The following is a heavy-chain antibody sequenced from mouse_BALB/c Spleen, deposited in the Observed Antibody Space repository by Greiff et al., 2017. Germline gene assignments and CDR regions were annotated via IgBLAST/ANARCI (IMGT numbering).Heavy chain of an antibody. V-gene: IGHV3-2*02. D-gene: IGHD4-1*01. CDR1: GYSITSDYA. J-gene: IGHJ2*01. CDR3: ARRTGNYFDY. Sequence: EVQLQESGPGLVKPSQSLSLTCTVTGYSITSDYAWNWIRQFPGNKLEWMGYINYSGSTSYNPSLKSRISITRDTSKNQFFLQLNSVTTEDTATYYCARRTGNYFDYGGQGTTRTVSS. CDR2: INYSGST.